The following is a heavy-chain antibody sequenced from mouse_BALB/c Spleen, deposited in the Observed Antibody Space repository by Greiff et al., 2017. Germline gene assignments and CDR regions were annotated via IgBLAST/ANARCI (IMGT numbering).Heavy chain of an antibody. CDR1: GFTFSSYG. J-gene: IGHJ3*01. Sequence: EVKLQESGGGLVQPGGSLKLSCAASGFTFSSYGMSWVRQTPDKRLELVATINSNGGSTYYPDSVTGRFTISRDNAKNTLYLQMSSLKSEDTAMYYCARVDYYGYPFAYWGEGTLVTVSA. CDR3: ARVDYYGYPFAY. CDR2: INSNGGST. V-gene: IGHV5-6-3*01. D-gene: IGHD1-2*01.